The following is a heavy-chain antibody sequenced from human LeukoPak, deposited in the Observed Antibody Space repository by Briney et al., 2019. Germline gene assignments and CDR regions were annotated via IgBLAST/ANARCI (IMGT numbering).Heavy chain of an antibody. CDR1: GYILTDYY. V-gene: IGHV1-2*02. CDR2: IKPNSGDT. D-gene: IGHD2-15*01. Sequence: ASVKVSCKASGYILTDYYMHWVRQAPGQGLEWMGCIKPNSGDTNYAQKFQGRVTMTRDTSISTVYMELRRLRYDDTAAYYCARGPLEYCSGGTCYSGRNWFDPWGQGTLVTVSS. J-gene: IGHJ5*02. CDR3: ARGPLEYCSGGTCYSGRNWFDP.